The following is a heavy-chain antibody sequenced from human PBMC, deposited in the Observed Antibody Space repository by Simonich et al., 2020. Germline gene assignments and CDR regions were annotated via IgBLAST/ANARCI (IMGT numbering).Heavy chain of an antibody. CDR1: GHSISSGYY. CDR2: IYHSGST. D-gene: IGHD6-13*01. Sequence: QVQLQESGPGLVKPSETLSLTCAVSGHSISSGYYWGWIRQPPGKGLEWIGSIYHSGSTYYNPSLKSRVTISVDTSKNQFSLKLSSVTAADTAVYYCARVGYSNYYYYGMDVWGQGTTVTVSS. CDR3: ARVGYSNYYYYGMDV. V-gene: IGHV4-38-2*01. J-gene: IGHJ6*02.